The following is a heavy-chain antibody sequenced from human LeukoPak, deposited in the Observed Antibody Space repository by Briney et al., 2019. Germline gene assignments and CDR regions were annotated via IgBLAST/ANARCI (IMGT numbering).Heavy chain of an antibody. CDR1: GFTFSSYA. Sequence: GGSLRLSCAASGFTFSSYAMHWVRQAPGKGLEWVAVISYDGSNKYYADSVKGRFTISRDNSKNTLYLQMNSLRAEDTAVYYCARDGSPNYYDCSGYYYWGQGTLVTASS. CDR2: ISYDGSNK. V-gene: IGHV3-30-3*01. D-gene: IGHD3-22*01. CDR3: ARDGSPNYYDCSGYYY. J-gene: IGHJ4*02.